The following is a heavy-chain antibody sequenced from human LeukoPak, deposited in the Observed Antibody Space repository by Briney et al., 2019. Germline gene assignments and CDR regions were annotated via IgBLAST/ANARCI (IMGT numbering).Heavy chain of an antibody. Sequence: PGGSLRLSCAASGFTFSSYGMSWVRQAPGKGLEWVSAISGSGGSTYYADSVKGRFTISRDNSKNTLYPQMNSLRAEDTAVYYCAKDLGWSGKGENWFDPWGQGTLVTVSS. D-gene: IGHD3-10*01. CDR2: ISGSGGST. J-gene: IGHJ5*02. V-gene: IGHV3-23*01. CDR1: GFTFSSYG. CDR3: AKDLGWSGKGENWFDP.